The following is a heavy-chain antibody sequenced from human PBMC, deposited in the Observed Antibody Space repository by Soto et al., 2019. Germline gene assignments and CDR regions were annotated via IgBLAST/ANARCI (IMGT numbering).Heavy chain of an antibody. D-gene: IGHD3-22*01. CDR2: FFIGGNT. V-gene: IGHV4-39*07. Sequence: PSETLSLTCTVSGGSISSSTYYWGWMRRPPGKGLEWIASFFIGGNTYYNPSLKSRVTISVDRSKNQFSLKLSSVTAADTAVYCCASSNYASPIPLYYWGQGTLVTVS. J-gene: IGHJ4*02. CDR1: GGSISSSTYY. CDR3: ASSNYASPIPLYY.